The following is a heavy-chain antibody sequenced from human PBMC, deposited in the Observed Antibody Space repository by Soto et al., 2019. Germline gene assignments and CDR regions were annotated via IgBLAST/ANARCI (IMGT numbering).Heavy chain of an antibody. CDR3: ARGVYDCWCGHRKGLDY. V-gene: IGHV3-73*02. CDR1: GFTFSGSA. Sequence: EVQLVESGGGLVQPGGSLKLSCAASGFTFSGSAMHWVRQASGKGLEWVGRIRSKANSYATAYAVSVKGKFTISRDDSRNTAYLQMNSLKSEDTAVYYGARGVYDCWCGHRKGLDYWGQGTVVIVYS. D-gene: IGHD3-3*01. CDR2: IRSKANSYAT. J-gene: IGHJ4*02.